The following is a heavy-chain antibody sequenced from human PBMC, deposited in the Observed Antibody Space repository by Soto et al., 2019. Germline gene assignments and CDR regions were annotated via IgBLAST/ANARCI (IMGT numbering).Heavy chain of an antibody. J-gene: IGHJ6*02. V-gene: IGHV1-18*04. CDR2: ISAYNGNT. D-gene: IGHD2-15*01. CDR3: ARDGMMVVAATQDYYYGMDV. CDR1: GYTFTSYG. Sequence: ASVKVSCKXSGYTFTSYGISWVRQAPGQGLEWMGWISAYNGNTNYAQKLQGRVTMTTDTSTSTAYMELRSLRSDDTAVYYCARDGMMVVAATQDYYYGMDVWGQGTTVTAP.